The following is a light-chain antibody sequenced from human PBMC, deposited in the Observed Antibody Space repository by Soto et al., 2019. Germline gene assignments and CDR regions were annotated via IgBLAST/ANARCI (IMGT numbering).Light chain of an antibody. Sequence: QSVLTQPPSASGSPGQSVTISCTGTSNDVGHSSFISWYQQHPGKSPKLIIYEVSKRPSGVPDRFSGSKSGNTASLSVSGLQDEDEADYFCNAQADNGKHVFGTGTKLTVL. J-gene: IGLJ1*01. V-gene: IGLV2-8*01. CDR2: EVS. CDR3: NAQADNGKHV. CDR1: SNDVGHSSF.